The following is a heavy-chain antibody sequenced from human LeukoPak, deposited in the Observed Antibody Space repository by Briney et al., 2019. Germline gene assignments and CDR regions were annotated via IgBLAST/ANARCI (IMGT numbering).Heavy chain of an antibody. CDR2: INHSGST. CDR1: GGSFSGYY. V-gene: IGHV4-34*01. Sequence: SETLSLTCSVYGGSFSGYYWSWIRQPPGKGLEWIGEINHSGSTNYNPSLKSRVTISVDTSKNQFSLKLSSVTAADTAVYYCARTPGIAAAGGSPDYWGQGTLVTVSS. D-gene: IGHD6-13*01. J-gene: IGHJ4*02. CDR3: ARTPGIAAAGGSPDY.